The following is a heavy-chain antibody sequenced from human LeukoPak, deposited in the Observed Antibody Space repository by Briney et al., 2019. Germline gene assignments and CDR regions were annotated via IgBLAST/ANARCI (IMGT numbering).Heavy chain of an antibody. D-gene: IGHD3-3*01. V-gene: IGHV3-48*03. CDR2: ISSSGSTI. J-gene: IGHJ4*02. CDR1: GFTFSIYE. CDR3: ARVNYDFWSGYSDY. Sequence: GGSLRLSCAASGFTFSIYEMNWVRQAPGKGLEWVSYISSSGSTIYYADSVKGRFTISRDNAKNSLYLQMNSLRAEDTAVYYCARVNYDFWSGYSDYWGQGTLVTVSS.